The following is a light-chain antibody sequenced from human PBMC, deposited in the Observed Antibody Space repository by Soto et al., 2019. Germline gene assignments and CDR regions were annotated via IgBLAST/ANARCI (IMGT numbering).Light chain of an antibody. V-gene: IGKV3-15*01. Sequence: EIVMTQSPATLSLSPGDRATLSCRASQSVSSNLAWYQQKPGQAPRLLIYGASTRANGIPASFSGSGSGTEYTLTISSLQSADFAVYYCQQYNNWSPWPVGQGTKVEIK. J-gene: IGKJ1*01. CDR3: QQYNNWSPWP. CDR2: GAS. CDR1: QSVSSN.